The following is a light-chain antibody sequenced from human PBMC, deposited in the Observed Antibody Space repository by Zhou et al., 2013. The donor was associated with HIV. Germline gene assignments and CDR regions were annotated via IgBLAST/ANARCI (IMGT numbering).Light chain of an antibody. CDR2: KAS. Sequence: QMTQSPSTLSASVGDRVTITCRASQSINRWLAWYQQKPGRAPNLLIYKASTLASGVPSRFSGSGSGAEFTLTISNLQPDDFATYYCLQHNTYPQTFGQGTKVEIK. V-gene: IGKV1-5*03. CDR1: QSINRW. J-gene: IGKJ1*01. CDR3: LQHNTYPQT.